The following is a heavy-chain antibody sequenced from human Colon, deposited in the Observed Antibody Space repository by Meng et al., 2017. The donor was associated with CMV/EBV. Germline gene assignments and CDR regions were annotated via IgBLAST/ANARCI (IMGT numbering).Heavy chain of an antibody. V-gene: IGHV5-51*01. CDR1: GYSFADYW. D-gene: IGHD2-15*01. J-gene: IGHJ6*02. Sequence: GESLKISCRGSGYSFADYWIGWVRQMPGKGLEWMGIIFPADSDTKYSPSFQGQVTISADKSTSTAYLQWSSLQASDTAIYFCARHGLGGCRGGRCYTSFHYYGMDVWGQGTTVTVSS. CDR3: ARHGLGGCRGGRCYTSFHYYGMDV. CDR2: IFPADSDT.